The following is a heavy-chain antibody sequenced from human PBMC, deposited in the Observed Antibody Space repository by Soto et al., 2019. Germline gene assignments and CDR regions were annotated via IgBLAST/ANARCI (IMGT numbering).Heavy chain of an antibody. CDR3: ARDDVLCDGGRCYGVPLDV. V-gene: IGHV3-66*01. J-gene: IGHJ6*03. Sequence: GGSLRLSCAASGFTVSSKYMSWVRQAPGKGLEWVSLIQSGGPTYYADSVKGRFTISRDTSENTVHLQMDSLRAEDTAVYYCARDDVLCDGGRCYGVPLDVWGKAPTVTVS. CDR2: IQSGGPT. CDR1: GFTVSSKY. D-gene: IGHD2-15*01.